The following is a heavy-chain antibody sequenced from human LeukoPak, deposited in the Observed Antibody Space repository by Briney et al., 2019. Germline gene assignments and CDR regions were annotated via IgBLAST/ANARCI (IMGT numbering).Heavy chain of an antibody. CDR2: INWNGGST. CDR1: GFTFDDYG. V-gene: IGHV3-20*01. D-gene: IGHD3-22*01. CDR3: ARVGYDSSGYYYSP. J-gene: IGHJ5*02. Sequence: GGSLRLSCAASGFTFDDYGMSWVRQAPGKGLEWASGINWNGGSTGCADSVKGRFTISRDNAKNSLYLQMNSLRAEDTALYHCARVGYDSSGYYYSPWGQGTLVTVSS.